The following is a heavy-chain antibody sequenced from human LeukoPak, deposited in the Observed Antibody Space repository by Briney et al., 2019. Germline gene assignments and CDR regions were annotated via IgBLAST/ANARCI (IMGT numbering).Heavy chain of an antibody. CDR1: GGSINSYY. V-gene: IGHV4-4*07. Sequence: SETLSLTCTASGGSINSYYWSWIRQPAGKGLEWIGRIYSSGSTNYNPSLKSRVSMSVDTSKNQFSLKLTSVTAADTAVYYCANLGYYNYGMDVWGQGTTVTVSS. CDR2: IYSSGST. CDR3: ANLGYYNYGMDV. J-gene: IGHJ6*02.